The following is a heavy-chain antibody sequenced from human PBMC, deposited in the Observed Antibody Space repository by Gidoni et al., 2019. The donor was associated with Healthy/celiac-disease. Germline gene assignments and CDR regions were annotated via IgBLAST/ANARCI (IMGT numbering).Heavy chain of an antibody. CDR2: IYYSGGT. CDR3: ARITNSYGLKLSEADAFDI. V-gene: IGHV4-31*03. D-gene: IGHD5-18*01. Sequence: QVQLQESGPGLVKPSQTLSLTCTVSGGSISRGGYYWSWIRQHPGKGLEWIGYIYYSGGTYYNTSLKSRVTISVDTSKNQFSLKLSSVTAADTAVYYCARITNSYGLKLSEADAFDIWGQGTMVTVSS. CDR1: GGSISRGGYY. J-gene: IGHJ3*02.